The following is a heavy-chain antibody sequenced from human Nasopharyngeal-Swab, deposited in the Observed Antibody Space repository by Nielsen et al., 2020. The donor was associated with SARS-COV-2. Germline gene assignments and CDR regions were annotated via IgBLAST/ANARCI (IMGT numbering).Heavy chain of an antibody. V-gene: IGHV3-23*01. D-gene: IGHD3-3*01. Sequence: GESLKISCATSGFTFTSYAMTWVRQAPGKGLEWVSIISGSGDTTYYADSVNDRVTISGDNSKNTLYLQMNSLRAEDTAVYYCARDGLDYDFWSAYFMDVWGQGTTVTVSS. CDR1: GFTFTSYA. J-gene: IGHJ6*02. CDR2: ISGSGDTT. CDR3: ARDGLDYDFWSAYFMDV.